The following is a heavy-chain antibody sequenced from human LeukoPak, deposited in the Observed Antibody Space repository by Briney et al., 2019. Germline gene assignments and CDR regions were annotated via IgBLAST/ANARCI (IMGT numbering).Heavy chain of an antibody. D-gene: IGHD3-22*01. Sequence: GGSLRLSCAASGFTFSSYVMRWVRRAPGKGLEWVAVISYDGSNEYYADSVKGRFTISSDNSKSTLYLQMNSLRAEDTAVYYCARDYYDSSGYYSAFDIWGQGTMVTVSS. CDR1: GFTFSSYV. J-gene: IGHJ3*02. V-gene: IGHV3-30*04. CDR2: ISYDGSNE. CDR3: ARDYYDSSGYYSAFDI.